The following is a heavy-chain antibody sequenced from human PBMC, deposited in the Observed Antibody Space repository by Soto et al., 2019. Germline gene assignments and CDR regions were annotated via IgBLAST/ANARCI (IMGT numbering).Heavy chain of an antibody. Sequence: GGSLRLSCAASGFTFSTYSMNWVRQAPGRGLEWVSSISSSSSFIYYADSVKGRFTIPRDNAKNSLFLQMSSLRAEDTAVYYCAKDRGYSNPSGFDYWGQGTLVTVSS. V-gene: IGHV3-21*01. J-gene: IGHJ4*02. CDR2: ISSSSSFI. D-gene: IGHD4-4*01. CDR1: GFTFSTYS. CDR3: AKDRGYSNPSGFDY.